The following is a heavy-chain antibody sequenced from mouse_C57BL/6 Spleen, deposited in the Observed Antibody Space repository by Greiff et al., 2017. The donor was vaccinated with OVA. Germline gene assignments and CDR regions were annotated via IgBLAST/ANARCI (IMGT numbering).Heavy chain of an antibody. CDR3: TDYYGRDYAIDY. D-gene: IGHD1-1*01. J-gene: IGHJ4*01. V-gene: IGHV1-15*01. CDR2: IDPETGGT. CDR1: GYTFTDYE. Sequence: QVQLKQSGAELVRPGASVTLSCKASGYTFTDYEMHWVKQTPVHGLEWIGAIDPETGGTAYNQKFKGKAILTADKSSSTAYMELRSLTSEDSAVYYCTDYYGRDYAIDYWGQGTSVTVSS.